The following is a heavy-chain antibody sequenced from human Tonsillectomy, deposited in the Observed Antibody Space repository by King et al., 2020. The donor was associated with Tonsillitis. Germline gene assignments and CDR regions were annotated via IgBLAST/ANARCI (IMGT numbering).Heavy chain of an antibody. CDR3: TRTSLVVVFATNMDA. J-gene: IGHJ6*03. CDR1: GYTFTSYG. Sequence: VQLVQSGAEVKKPGASVKVSCKASGYTFTSYGISWVRQSPGQGLEWMGWISAFNGNTNYAQKLQGRVTMTTDTSTSTAYMELRSLRSDDTAVYYCTRTSLVVVFATNMDAWGKGTTVTVSS. D-gene: IGHD2-15*01. V-gene: IGHV1-18*01. CDR2: ISAFNGNT.